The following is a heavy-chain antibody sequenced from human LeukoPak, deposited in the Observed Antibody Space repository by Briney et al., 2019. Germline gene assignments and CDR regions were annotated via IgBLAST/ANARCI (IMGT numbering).Heavy chain of an antibody. D-gene: IGHD3-3*01. V-gene: IGHV4-39*01. CDR3: ARHRDWLPSPLDY. CDR2: IFYSGNT. Sequence: SETLSLTCTVSGGSINSNSHYWGWIRQPPGKGLEWIGTIFYSGNTYYNPSLKSRVTISVDTSKNQFSLKLSSVTAADTAVYYCARHRDWLPSPLDYWGQGTLVTVSS. J-gene: IGHJ4*02. CDR1: GGSINSNSHY.